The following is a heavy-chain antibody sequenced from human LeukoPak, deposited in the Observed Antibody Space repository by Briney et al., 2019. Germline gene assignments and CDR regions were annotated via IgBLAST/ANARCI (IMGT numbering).Heavy chain of an antibody. CDR3: AKAGSNWGYFDY. V-gene: IGHV3-23*01. CDR1: GFTFSYYA. CDR2: ISGTGGST. D-gene: IGHD7-27*01. J-gene: IGHJ4*02. Sequence: PGGSLRLSCAASGFTFSYYAMSWVRQAPGKGLEWVSAISGTGGSTHYADSVKGRFTISRDNSKNTLFLQMNSLRAEDTAVYCCAKAGSNWGYFDYWGQGTLVTVSS.